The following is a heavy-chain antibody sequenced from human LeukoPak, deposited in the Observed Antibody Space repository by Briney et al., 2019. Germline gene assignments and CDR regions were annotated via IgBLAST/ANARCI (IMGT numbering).Heavy chain of an antibody. D-gene: IGHD1-7*01. CDR2: INHSGST. Sequence: PSETLSLTCAVYGGSFSGYYWSWIRQPPGKGLEWIGEINHSGSTNYNPSLKSRVTISVDMSKNQFSLKLSSVTAADTAVYYCARFGPLTGTTIWFDPWGQGTLVTVSS. V-gene: IGHV4-34*01. J-gene: IGHJ5*02. CDR1: GGSFSGYY. CDR3: ARFGPLTGTTIWFDP.